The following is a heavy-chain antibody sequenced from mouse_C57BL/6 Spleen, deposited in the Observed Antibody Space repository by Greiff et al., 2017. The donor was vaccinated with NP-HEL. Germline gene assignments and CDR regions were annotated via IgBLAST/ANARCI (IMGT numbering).Heavy chain of an antibody. CDR3: ARSGITTVVADWYFDV. Sequence: VQLQQSGPELVKPGASVKISCKASGYTFTDYYMNWVKQSHGKSLEWIGDINPNNGGTSYNQKFKGKATLTVDKSYSTAYMELRSLTSEDSAVYYCARSGITTVVADWYFDVWGTGTTVTVSS. CDR1: GYTFTDYY. V-gene: IGHV1-26*01. D-gene: IGHD1-1*01. J-gene: IGHJ1*03. CDR2: INPNNGGT.